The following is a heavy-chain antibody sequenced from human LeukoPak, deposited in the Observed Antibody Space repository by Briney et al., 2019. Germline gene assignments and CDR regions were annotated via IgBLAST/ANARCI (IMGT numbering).Heavy chain of an antibody. CDR1: GGSVSSYY. J-gene: IGHJ3*02. V-gene: IGHV4-59*02. D-gene: IGHD3-22*01. CDR2: IYYSGST. Sequence: SETLSLTCSVSGGSVSSYYWSWIRQPPGKGLEWIGYIYYSGSTSYNPSLKSRVTISVDTSRNQFSLKVNSVTTADTAVYYFASASSINVGVVVAADAFDMWGPGRMVAVSS. CDR3: ASASSINVGVVVAADAFDM.